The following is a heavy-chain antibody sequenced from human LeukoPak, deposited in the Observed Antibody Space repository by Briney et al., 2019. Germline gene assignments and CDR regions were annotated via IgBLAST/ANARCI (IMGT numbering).Heavy chain of an antibody. D-gene: IGHD3-10*01. Sequence: GGSLRLSCAASGFTFSSYWMHWVRQAPGKGLVWVSRINGDGTSTNYADSVKGRFTISRDNSKNTLYLQMNSLRAEDTAVYYCAKDRDTYYYGSGSYPFDYWGQGTLVTVSS. V-gene: IGHV3-74*01. CDR1: GFTFSSYW. J-gene: IGHJ4*02. CDR2: INGDGTST. CDR3: AKDRDTYYYGSGSYPFDY.